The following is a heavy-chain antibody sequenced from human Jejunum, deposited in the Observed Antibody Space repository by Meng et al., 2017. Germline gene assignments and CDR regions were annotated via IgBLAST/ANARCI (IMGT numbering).Heavy chain of an antibody. V-gene: IGHV4-4*02. Sequence: CLCYASSCVSTSYAIYWTWIRQAPGQGREWIRDVCPSGATYAHPSLGSRISISVASANTQFSQEVALLTAANTADYYWTRANRERYFDSWGQGTLVTVSS. CDR2: VCPSGAT. CDR3: TRANRERYFDS. D-gene: IGHD1-14*01. CDR1: CVSTSYAIY. J-gene: IGHJ4*02.